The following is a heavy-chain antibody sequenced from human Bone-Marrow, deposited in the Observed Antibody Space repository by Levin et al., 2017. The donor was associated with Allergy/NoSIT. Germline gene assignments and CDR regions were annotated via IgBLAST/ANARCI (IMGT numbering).Heavy chain of an antibody. CDR3: VRVTAAAAGIDN. CDR2: IKSDASDT. V-gene: IGHV3-74*01. CDR1: GFSFHSFW. J-gene: IGHJ4*02. Sequence: PGGSLRLSCAASGFSFHSFWMHWVRQAPGKGLVWVSGIKSDASDTSYADSVKGRFIISRDNAKKMVHLEMNSLGPDDTALYYCVRVTAAAAGIDNWGQGILVTVAS. D-gene: IGHD6-13*01.